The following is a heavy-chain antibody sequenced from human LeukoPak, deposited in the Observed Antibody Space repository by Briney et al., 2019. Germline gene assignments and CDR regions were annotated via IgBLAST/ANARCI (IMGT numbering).Heavy chain of an antibody. Sequence: ASVKVSCKASGGTFSSYAINWVRQAPGQGLEWMGGIIPIFGTANYAQKFQGRVTITANESTSTAYMELSSLRSEDTAVYYCARVRTGKYYYDSSGYYYYYYGMDVWGQGTTVTVSS. J-gene: IGHJ6*02. CDR1: GGTFSSYA. D-gene: IGHD3-22*01. CDR2: IIPIFGTA. CDR3: ARVRTGKYYYDSSGYYYYYYGMDV. V-gene: IGHV1-69*13.